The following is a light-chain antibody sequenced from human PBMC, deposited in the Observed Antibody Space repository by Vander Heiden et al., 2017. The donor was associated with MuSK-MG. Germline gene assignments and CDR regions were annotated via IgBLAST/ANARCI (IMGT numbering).Light chain of an antibody. V-gene: IGKV1-33*01. CDR1: QDINNY. Sequence: IQMTQSPSSLSASLGDRVTITCQASQDINNYLNWFQQKPGTAPKLLIYDASNLETGVPSRFSGSVSGTDFTLTISSLQPEDIATYHCQQYNNLPLTFGGGTKVEIK. CDR2: DAS. J-gene: IGKJ4*01. CDR3: QQYNNLPLT.